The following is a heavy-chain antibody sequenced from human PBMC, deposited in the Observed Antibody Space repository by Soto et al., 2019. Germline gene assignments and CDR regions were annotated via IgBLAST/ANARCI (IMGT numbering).Heavy chain of an antibody. CDR3: ASSAA. V-gene: IGHV3-33*01. J-gene: IGHJ5*02. CDR2: IWYVGSNT. Sequence: GGSLRLSCAASGFIFRSYGMHWVRQAPGKGLEWVAVIWYVGSNTYYADPVKGRFTISRDNSKNTLFLQMNSLRAEDTAVYYCASSAAWGRGTLVTVSS. CDR1: GFIFRSYG. D-gene: IGHD6-19*01.